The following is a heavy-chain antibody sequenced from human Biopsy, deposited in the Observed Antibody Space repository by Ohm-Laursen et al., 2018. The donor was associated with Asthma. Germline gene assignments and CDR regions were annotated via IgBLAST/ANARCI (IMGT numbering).Heavy chain of an antibody. D-gene: IGHD6-13*01. CDR1: GYTFTSYY. V-gene: IGHV1-2*06. CDR2: INPNSGAT. Sequence: ASVKVSCKASGYTFTSYYMHWVRQAPGQGLEWMGRINPNSGATNYAQKFRGRVTMTRDTSISTAYMEVSRLRSDDTAVYYCARGQKSAGDRWFDPWGQGTLVTVSS. CDR3: ARGQKSAGDRWFDP. J-gene: IGHJ5*02.